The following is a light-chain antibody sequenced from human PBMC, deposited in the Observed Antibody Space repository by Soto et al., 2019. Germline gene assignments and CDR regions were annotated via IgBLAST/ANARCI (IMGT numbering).Light chain of an antibody. V-gene: IGLV2-14*01. CDR3: SSYTSSSTNV. CDR2: EVT. CDR1: SSDVGGYNF. Sequence: QSALTQPASVSGSPGQSITISCTGTSSDVGGYNFVSWYQQDPGKAPKLMIFEVTNRPSGVSNRFSGSKSGNMASLTISGLQAEDEADYYCSSYTSSSTNVFGTGTKVTVL. J-gene: IGLJ1*01.